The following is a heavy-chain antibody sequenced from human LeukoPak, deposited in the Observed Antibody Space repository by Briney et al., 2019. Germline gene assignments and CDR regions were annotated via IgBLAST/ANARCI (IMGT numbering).Heavy chain of an antibody. J-gene: IGHJ6*02. CDR1: GFTFSSYA. Sequence: PGGSLRLSCAASGFTFSSYAMSWVRQAPGKGLEWVSAISGSGGSTYYADSVKGRFTISRDNSKNTLYLQMNSLRAEDTAVYYCAKDNSLWFGELSLRNPYGMDVWGQGTTVTVSS. CDR2: ISGSGGST. D-gene: IGHD3-10*01. V-gene: IGHV3-23*01. CDR3: AKDNSLWFGELSLRNPYGMDV.